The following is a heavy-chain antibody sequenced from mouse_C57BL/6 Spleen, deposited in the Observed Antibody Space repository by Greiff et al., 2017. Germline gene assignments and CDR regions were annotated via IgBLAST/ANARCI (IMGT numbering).Heavy chain of an antibody. J-gene: IGHJ2*01. V-gene: IGHV1-74*01. D-gene: IGHD1-1*01. CDR1: GYTFTSYW. CDR3: AMKWSYYGSSAYYFDY. CDR2: IHPSDSDT. Sequence: VQLQQPGAELVKPGASVKVSCKASGYTFTSYWMHWVKQRPGQGLEWIGRIHPSDSDTNYNQKFKGKATLSVDKTSSTAYMQLSSLTSEDSAVYYCAMKWSYYGSSAYYFDYWGQGTTLTVSA.